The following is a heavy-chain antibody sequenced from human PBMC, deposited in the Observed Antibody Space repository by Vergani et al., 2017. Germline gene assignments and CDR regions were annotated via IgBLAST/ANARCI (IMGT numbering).Heavy chain of an antibody. V-gene: IGHV4-30-2*01. CDR2: IYHSGST. Sequence: QLQLQVSGSGLVKPSQTLSLTCAVSGGSISSGGYSWRWIRQPPGKVLELIGYIYHSGSTSYNPSLKSRVTISLDRSKNQFSLNLSSVTAADTAVYYCAXDRITMIRGVIVGWFDPWGQGTLVTVSS. D-gene: IGHD3-10*01. CDR1: GGSISSGGYS. CDR3: AXDRITMIRGVIVGWFDP. J-gene: IGHJ5*02.